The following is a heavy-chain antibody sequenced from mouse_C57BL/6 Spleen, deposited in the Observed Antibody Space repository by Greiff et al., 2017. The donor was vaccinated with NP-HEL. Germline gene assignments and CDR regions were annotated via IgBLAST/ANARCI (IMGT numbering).Heavy chain of an antibody. D-gene: IGHD1-1*01. V-gene: IGHV5-4*03. J-gene: IGHJ2*01. CDR1: GFTFSSYA. CDR2: ISDGGSYT. Sequence: EVKLVESGGGLVKPGGSLKLSCAASGFTFSSYAMSWVRQTPEKRLEWVATISDGGSYTYYPDNVKGRFTISRDNAKNNLYLQMSQLKSEDTAMYYCARTPYYYGSSYGDYFDYWGQGTTLTVSS. CDR3: ARTPYYYGSSYGDYFDY.